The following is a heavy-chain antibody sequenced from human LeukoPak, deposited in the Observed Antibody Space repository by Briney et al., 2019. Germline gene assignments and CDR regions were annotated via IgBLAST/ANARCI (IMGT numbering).Heavy chain of an antibody. V-gene: IGHV3-21*01. CDR2: ISSSSSYI. D-gene: IGHD2-21*01. Sequence: PGGSLRLSCAASGFTFSSYSMNWVRRAPGKGLEWVSSISSSSSYIYYADSVKGRFTISRDNAKNSLYLQMNSLRAEDTAVYYCAKDRGDCYDYWGQGALVTVSS. J-gene: IGHJ4*02. CDR3: AKDRGDCYDY. CDR1: GFTFSSYS.